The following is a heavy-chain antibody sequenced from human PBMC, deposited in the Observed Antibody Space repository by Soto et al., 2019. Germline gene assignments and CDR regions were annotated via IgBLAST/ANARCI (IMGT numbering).Heavy chain of an antibody. V-gene: IGHV4-31*03. CDR3: ARCWSGSRQGFHP. Sequence: QVQLQESGPGLVKPSQTLSLPCTVSGGSISRGDYYWSWIRQHAGKGLEWIGYIYYSGSTYYNPSLKSRVTISVDTSKNQFSLKLSSVTAADTAVYYCARCWSGSRQGFHPSGQGTLVTVSS. CDR1: GGSISRGDYY. CDR2: IYYSGST. D-gene: IGHD3-3*01. J-gene: IGHJ5*02.